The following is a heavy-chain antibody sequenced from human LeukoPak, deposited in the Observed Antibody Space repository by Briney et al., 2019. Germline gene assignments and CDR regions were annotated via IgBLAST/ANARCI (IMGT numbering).Heavy chain of an antibody. CDR2: IYYSGDT. Sequence: SETPSLTCSVSGGSISSSSYHWDWIRQSPGKGLEWIGDIYYSGDTHYKPSLKSRLTISVDTSKNQFSLRLSSVTAADTAVYYCARTISIRSDTWGDIKYFDYWGQGTLVTVSS. V-gene: IGHV4-39*01. J-gene: IGHJ4*02. CDR1: GGSISSSSYH. CDR3: ARTISIRSDTWGDIKYFDY. D-gene: IGHD3-10*01.